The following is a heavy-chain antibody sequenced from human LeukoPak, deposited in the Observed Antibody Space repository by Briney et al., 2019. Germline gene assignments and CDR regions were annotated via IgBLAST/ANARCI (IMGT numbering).Heavy chain of an antibody. CDR3: AKDLSDYGDLDAFDI. D-gene: IGHD4-17*01. J-gene: IGHJ3*02. CDR1: GFTFSSYW. V-gene: IGHV3-74*01. Sequence: PGGSLRLSCAASGFTFSSYWMHWVRQAPGKGLVWVSRINADGSSTTYADSVMGRFTISRDNSKNTLYLQMNSLRAEDTAVYYCAKDLSDYGDLDAFDIWGQGTMVTVSS. CDR2: INADGSST.